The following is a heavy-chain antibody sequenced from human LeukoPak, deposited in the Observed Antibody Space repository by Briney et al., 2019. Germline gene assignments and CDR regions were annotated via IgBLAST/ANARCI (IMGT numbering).Heavy chain of an antibody. D-gene: IGHD5-12*01. CDR1: GGSISSGVYY. V-gene: IGHV4-31*03. J-gene: IGHJ4*02. Sequence: PSQTLSLTCTVSGGSISSGVYYWSWIRQHPGKGLEWFGYIYYSGSTYYNPSLKSRVTISVDTSKNQFSLKLSSVTAADTAVYYCARGRSSGYDTHYWGQGTLVTVSS. CDR2: IYYSGST. CDR3: ARGRSSGYDTHY.